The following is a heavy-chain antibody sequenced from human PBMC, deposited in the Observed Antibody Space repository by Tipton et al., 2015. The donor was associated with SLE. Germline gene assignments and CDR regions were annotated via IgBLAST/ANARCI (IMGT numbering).Heavy chain of an antibody. CDR3: ARLLVYGDYIDY. CDR1: GGSISSGSYY. J-gene: IGHJ4*02. V-gene: IGHV4-61*09. CDR2: IYTSGST. Sequence: TLSLTCTVSGGSISSGSYYWSWIRQPAGKGLEWIGHIYTSGSTNYNPSLKSRVTISIDTSKDQFSLRLTSVSAADTAVYYGARLLVYGDYIDYWGQGTLVTVSS. D-gene: IGHD4-17*01.